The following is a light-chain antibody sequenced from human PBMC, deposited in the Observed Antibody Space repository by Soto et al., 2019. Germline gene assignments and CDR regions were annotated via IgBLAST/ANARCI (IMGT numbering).Light chain of an antibody. V-gene: IGKV3-20*01. CDR3: QQYCSSPLT. J-gene: IGKJ4*01. CDR1: QSVSSSY. Sequence: EIVLTQSPGTLSLSPGERATLSCRASQSVSSSYLAWYQQKPGQAPRLLIYGASSRATGIPDRFSGSGSGTVFILTISRLEPEDFAVYYCQQYCSSPLTFGGGTKVEIK. CDR2: GAS.